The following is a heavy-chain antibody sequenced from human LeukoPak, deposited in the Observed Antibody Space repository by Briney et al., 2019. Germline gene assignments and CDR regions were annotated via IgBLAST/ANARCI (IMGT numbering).Heavy chain of an antibody. CDR2: IIPIFGTA. V-gene: IGHV1-69*06. CDR1: GGTFSSYA. J-gene: IGHJ6*03. CDR3: AKDQQQLGDYYYYYMDV. Sequence: ASVKVSCKASGGTFSSYAISWVRQAPGQGLEWMGRIIPIFGTANYAQKFQGRVTITADKSTSTAYTELSSLRSEDTAVYYCAKDQQQLGDYYYYYMDVWGKGTTVTVSS. D-gene: IGHD6-13*01.